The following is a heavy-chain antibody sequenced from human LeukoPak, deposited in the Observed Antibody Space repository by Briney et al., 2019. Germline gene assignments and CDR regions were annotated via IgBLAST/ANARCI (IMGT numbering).Heavy chain of an antibody. D-gene: IGHD6-13*01. Sequence: ASVEVSCKVSGYTLTDLSMHWVRQAPGKGLEWMGGFDPEDGETIYAQKFQGRVTMTEDTSTDTAYMELSSLRSEDTAVYYCATDHPSPRSSSWKLFDYWGQGTLVTVSS. V-gene: IGHV1-24*01. CDR3: ATDHPSPRSSSWKLFDY. J-gene: IGHJ4*02. CDR2: FDPEDGET. CDR1: GYTLTDLS.